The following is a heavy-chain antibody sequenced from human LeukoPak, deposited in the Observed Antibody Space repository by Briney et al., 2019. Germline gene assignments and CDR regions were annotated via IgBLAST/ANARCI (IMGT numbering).Heavy chain of an antibody. V-gene: IGHV4-61*02. CDR3: ARVRDYYDQFDY. Sequence: PSETLSLTCTVSGGSISSGSYYWSWIRQPAGKGLEWIGRIYTSGSTNYNPSLKSRVTISVDTSKNQFSLKLSSVTAADTAVYYCARVRDYYDQFDYWGQGTLVTVSS. CDR2: IYTSGST. CDR1: GGSISSGSYY. J-gene: IGHJ4*02. D-gene: IGHD3-22*01.